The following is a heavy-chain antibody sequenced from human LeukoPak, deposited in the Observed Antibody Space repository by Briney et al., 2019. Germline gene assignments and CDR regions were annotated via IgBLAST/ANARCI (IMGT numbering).Heavy chain of an antibody. CDR2: MNPNSGNT. CDR1: GYTFTSYD. Sequence: GASVKLSCKASGYTFTSYDINWVRQATGQGLEWMGWMNPNSGNTGYAQKLQGRVTMTRNTSISTAYMELSSLRSEDTAVYYCATGEYYDILTGYSWDYYYGMDVWGQGTTVTVSS. J-gene: IGHJ6*02. CDR3: ATGEYYDILTGYSWDYYYGMDV. D-gene: IGHD3-9*01. V-gene: IGHV1-8*01.